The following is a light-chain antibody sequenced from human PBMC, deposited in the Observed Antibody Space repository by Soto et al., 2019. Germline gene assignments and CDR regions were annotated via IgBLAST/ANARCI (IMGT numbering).Light chain of an antibody. CDR3: QTWGTGIQV. J-gene: IGLJ3*02. Sequence: QPVLTQSPSASASLGASVKLTCTLSSGHSSYAIAWHQQQPEKGPRYLMKLNSDGSHSKGDGIPDRFSGASSGAERYLTIASIQSEDEADYYCQTWGTGIQVFGGWTKLTFL. CDR2: LNSDGSH. V-gene: IGLV4-69*01. CDR1: SGHSSYA.